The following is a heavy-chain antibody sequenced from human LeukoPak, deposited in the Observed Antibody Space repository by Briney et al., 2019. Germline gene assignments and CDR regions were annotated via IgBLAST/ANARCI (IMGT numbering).Heavy chain of an antibody. CDR2: ISYDGSNK. V-gene: IGHV3-30*03. CDR1: GFAFSSYV. J-gene: IGHJ2*01. Sequence: GRSLRLSCAASGFAFSSYVMHWVRQAPGKGLEWVAVISYDGSNKYYADSVKGRFTISRDNAKNTLYLQMNSLRAEDTAVYYCARGRLTCSGGSCYSWYFDLWGRGTLVTVSS. CDR3: ARGRLTCSGGSCYSWYFDL. D-gene: IGHD2-15*01.